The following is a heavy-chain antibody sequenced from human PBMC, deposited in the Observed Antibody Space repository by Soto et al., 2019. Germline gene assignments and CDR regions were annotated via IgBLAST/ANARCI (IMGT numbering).Heavy chain of an antibody. V-gene: IGHV5-51*01. Sequence: PGESLKISCKGSGYSFTSYWIGWVRQMPGKGLEWMGIIYPGDSDTRYSPSFQGQVTISADKSISTAYLQWSSLKASDTAMYYCARIGLLGSGSYLGSDAFDIWGQGTMVTVSS. CDR2: IYPGDSDT. CDR3: ARIGLLGSGSYLGSDAFDI. D-gene: IGHD3-10*01. J-gene: IGHJ3*02. CDR1: GYSFTSYW.